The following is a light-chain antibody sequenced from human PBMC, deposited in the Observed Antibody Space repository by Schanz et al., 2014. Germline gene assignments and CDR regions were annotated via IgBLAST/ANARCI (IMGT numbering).Light chain of an antibody. CDR3: SSYTSSSTLV. CDR1: SSDVGGYNY. CDR2: DVI. V-gene: IGLV2-14*01. Sequence: QSALTQPPSASGSPGQSVTISCTGTSSDVGGYNYVSWYQQHPGKAPKLMISDVINRPSGVSNRFSGSKSGNTASLTISGLQAEDEADYYCSSYTSSSTLVFGGGTKLTVL. J-gene: IGLJ3*02.